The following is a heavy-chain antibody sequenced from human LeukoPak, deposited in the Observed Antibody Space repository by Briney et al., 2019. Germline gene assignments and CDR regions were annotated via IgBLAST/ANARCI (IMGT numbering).Heavy chain of an antibody. Sequence: PGRSLRLSCAASGFTFDDYAMHWVRQAPGKGLEWVSGISWNSGSIGYADSVKGRFTISRDNSKNTLYLQMNSLRAEDTAVYYCAKVGDYYDSSGYPAFDYWGQGTLVTVSS. J-gene: IGHJ4*02. CDR1: GFTFDDYA. CDR3: AKVGDYYDSSGYPAFDY. D-gene: IGHD3-22*01. CDR2: ISWNSGSI. V-gene: IGHV3-9*01.